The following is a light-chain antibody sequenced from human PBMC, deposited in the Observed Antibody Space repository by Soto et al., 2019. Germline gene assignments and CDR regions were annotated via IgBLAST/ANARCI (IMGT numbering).Light chain of an antibody. CDR1: NIGSKS. Sequence: SYELTQPPSVSVAPGKTARITCGGNNIGSKSVHWYQQKPGQAPVLVIYYDSDRPSGIPERFSGSNSGNTATLTIGRVEAGDEADYYCQVWDSSSDRLFGGGTKLTVL. V-gene: IGLV3-21*04. CDR2: YDS. CDR3: QVWDSSSDRL. J-gene: IGLJ2*01.